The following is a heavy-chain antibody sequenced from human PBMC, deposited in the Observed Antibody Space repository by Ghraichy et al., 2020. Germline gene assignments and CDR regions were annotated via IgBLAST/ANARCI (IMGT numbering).Heavy chain of an antibody. CDR3: ARQNYYDSSGWT. CDR2: ISSSSGAI. D-gene: IGHD3-22*01. V-gene: IGHV3-48*04. J-gene: IGHJ5*02. Sequence: GGSLRLSCAASGFTFSNYHMNWVRQAPRKGPEWLSYISSSSGAIYYADSVKGRFTISRDNAKNSLYLQMNSLRAEDTAVYYCARQNYYDSSGWTWGQGTLVTVSS. CDR1: GFTFSNYH.